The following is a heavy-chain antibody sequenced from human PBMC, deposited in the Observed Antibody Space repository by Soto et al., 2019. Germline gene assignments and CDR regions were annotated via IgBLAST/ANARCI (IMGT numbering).Heavy chain of an antibody. CDR2: INHSGST. V-gene: IGHV4-34*01. Sequence: PSETLSLTCAVYGGSFSGYYWSWIRQPPGKGLEWIGEINHSGSTNYNPSLKSRVTISVDTSKNQFSLKLSSVTAADTAVYYCARGLRYCSSTSCYTGRSSNWFDPWGHGTLVTVSS. CDR3: ARGLRYCSSTSCYTGRSSNWFDP. D-gene: IGHD2-2*02. CDR1: GGSFSGYY. J-gene: IGHJ5*02.